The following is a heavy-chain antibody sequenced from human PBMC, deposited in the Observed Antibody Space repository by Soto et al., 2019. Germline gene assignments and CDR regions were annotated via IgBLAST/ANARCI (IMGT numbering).Heavy chain of an antibody. CDR3: AWDFAYFD. Sequence: SGTLSPTCTVSWGSFKCGSYSCSWIRQPPGKGLEWIRYVYHTGRTSYNHSLKSRVAISTDTSKNQFFLKLDSVTAADTAVYFCAWDFAYFD. J-gene: IGHJ4*01. D-gene: IGHD3-3*01. V-gene: IGHV4-61*01. CDR1: WGSFKCGSYS. CDR2: VYHTGRT.